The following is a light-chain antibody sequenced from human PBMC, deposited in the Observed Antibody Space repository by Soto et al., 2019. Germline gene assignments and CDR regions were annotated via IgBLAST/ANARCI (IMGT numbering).Light chain of an antibody. V-gene: IGKV3-11*01. CDR3: QQRSNWPST. J-gene: IGKJ4*01. CDR2: DAS. CDR1: QSVSSY. Sequence: EIVLTQSPATLSLSPGDRATLSCRASQSVSSYLAWYQQXXXXPPRLLIYDASNRATGIPARFSGSGSGTDFTLTITTLEPEDFAVYYCQQRSNWPSTFGGGTKVEIK.